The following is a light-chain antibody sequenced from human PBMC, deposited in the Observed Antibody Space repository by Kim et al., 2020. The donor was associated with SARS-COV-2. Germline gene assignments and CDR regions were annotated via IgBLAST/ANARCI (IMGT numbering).Light chain of an antibody. V-gene: IGKV1-33*01. CDR2: DAS. CDR1: QDIGKY. Sequence: ASVGDRVTITRQASQDIGKYLNWYQQKPGKAPNLLIYDASNLQTGVPSRFSGSGSETDFTFTISSLQPEDIATYYCQQFDDLPYTFGQGTKLEI. J-gene: IGKJ2*01. CDR3: QQFDDLPYT.